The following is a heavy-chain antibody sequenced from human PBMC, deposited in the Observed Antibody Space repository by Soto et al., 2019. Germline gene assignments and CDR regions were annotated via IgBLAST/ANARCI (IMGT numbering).Heavy chain of an antibody. J-gene: IGHJ6*02. Sequence: QVQLQESGPGLVKPSQTLSLTCTVSGGSISSGNYYWSWVRQHPGKGLEWIGYIYYSGSTFYNPSLKSRVTLSVDTSKNQFPLKLSSVTAADTAVYYCARDRGDGYNPYYYYGMDVWGQGTTVTVSS. D-gene: IGHD3-10*01. CDR1: GGSISSGNYY. CDR3: ARDRGDGYNPYYYYGMDV. V-gene: IGHV4-31*03. CDR2: IYYSGST.